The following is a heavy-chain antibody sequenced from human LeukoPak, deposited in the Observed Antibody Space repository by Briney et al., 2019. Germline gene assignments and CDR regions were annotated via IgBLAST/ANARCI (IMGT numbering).Heavy chain of an antibody. D-gene: IGHD3-10*01. J-gene: IGHJ4*02. V-gene: IGHV4-34*01. CDR1: GGSLTGYY. CDR2: IKPGGIT. Sequence: PSETLSLTCAVHGGSLTGYYWSWIRQPPGEGLGWIGEIKPGGITNYNPSVKSRVTISKDTSKNQLFLNLNSATAADTAVYYCVRGFSGVVGDYWGQGTLVTVSS. CDR3: VRGFSGVVGDY.